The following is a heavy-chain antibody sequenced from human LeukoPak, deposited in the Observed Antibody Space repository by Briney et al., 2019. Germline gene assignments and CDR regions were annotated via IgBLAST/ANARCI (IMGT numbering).Heavy chain of an antibody. J-gene: IGHJ3*02. Sequence: GGSLRLSCAASGFTFSSYSMNWVRQAPGKGLEWVSSISSSSSYIYYADSVKGRFTISRDNAKNSLYLQMNSLRAEDTAVYYRAHGYDSSGSYAFDIWGQGTMVTVSS. V-gene: IGHV3-21*01. CDR1: GFTFSSYS. D-gene: IGHD3-22*01. CDR2: ISSSSSYI. CDR3: AHGYDSSGSYAFDI.